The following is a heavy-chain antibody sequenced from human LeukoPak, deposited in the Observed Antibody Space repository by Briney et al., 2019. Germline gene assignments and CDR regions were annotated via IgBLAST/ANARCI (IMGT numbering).Heavy chain of an antibody. CDR2: IISILGIA. CDR1: GGTFSSYA. D-gene: IGHD1-26*01. Sequence: ASVKVSCKASGGTFSSYAISWVRQAPGQGLEWMGRIISILGIANYAQKFQGRVTITADKSTSTAYMELSSLRSEDTAVYYCARGEVGGYATNWFDPWGQGTLVTVSS. CDR3: ARGEVGGYATNWFDP. V-gene: IGHV1-69*04. J-gene: IGHJ5*02.